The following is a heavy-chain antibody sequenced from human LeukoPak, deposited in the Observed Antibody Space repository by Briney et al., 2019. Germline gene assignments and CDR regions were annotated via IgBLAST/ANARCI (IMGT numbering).Heavy chain of an antibody. CDR3: ARSFRQQLVDY. CDR2: IYHSGST. Sequence: SETLSLTCAVSGGSISSGGYSWSWIRQPPGKGLEWIGYIYHSGSTYYNPSLKSRVTISVDTSKNQFSLKLSSVTAADTAVYYCARSFRQQLVDYWGQGTLVTVSS. J-gene: IGHJ4*02. V-gene: IGHV4-30-2*02. CDR1: GGSISSGGYS. D-gene: IGHD6-13*01.